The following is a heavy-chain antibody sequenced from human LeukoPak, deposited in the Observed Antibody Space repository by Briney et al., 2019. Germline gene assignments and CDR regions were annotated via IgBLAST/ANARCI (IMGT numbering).Heavy chain of an antibody. CDR1: GFTFSSYA. D-gene: IGHD1-26*01. V-gene: IGHV3-33*08. CDR3: ARDASGSHSWFDY. Sequence: GGSLRLSCAASGFTFSSYAMSWVRQAPGKGLEWVAVIWYDGSNKYYADSVKGRFTISRDNSKNTLYLQMNSLRAEDTAVYYCARDASGSHSWFDYWGQGTLVTVSS. CDR2: IWYDGSNK. J-gene: IGHJ4*02.